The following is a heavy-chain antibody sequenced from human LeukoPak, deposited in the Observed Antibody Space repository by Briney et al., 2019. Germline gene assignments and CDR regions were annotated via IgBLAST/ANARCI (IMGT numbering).Heavy chain of an antibody. CDR2: IYHSGRT. CDR3: ASIPTNGGNAFDI. D-gene: IGHD1-1*01. Sequence: KTSETLSLTCAVYGGSFSYYYWNWLRQPPGKGLEWIGEIYHSGRTYYNPALKSRVTMSVDMSKNQFSLRLTSVTAADTAVYYCASIPTNGGNAFDIWGQGTMVTVSS. V-gene: IGHV4-34*01. CDR1: GGSFSYYY. J-gene: IGHJ3*02.